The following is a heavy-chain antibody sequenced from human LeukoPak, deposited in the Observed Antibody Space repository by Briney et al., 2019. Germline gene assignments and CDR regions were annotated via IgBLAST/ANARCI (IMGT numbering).Heavy chain of an antibody. V-gene: IGHV4-30-2*01. CDR2: IYHSGST. J-gene: IGHJ5*02. CDR1: GGSISSGGYS. D-gene: IGHD2-2*01. Sequence: ASQTLSLTCAVSGGSISSGGYSWSWIRQPPGKGLEWIGYIYHSGSTYYNPSLKSRVTISVDRSKNQFSLKLSSVTAADTAVYYCASGGDQPLGFDPWGQGTLVTVSS. CDR3: ASGGDQPLGFDP.